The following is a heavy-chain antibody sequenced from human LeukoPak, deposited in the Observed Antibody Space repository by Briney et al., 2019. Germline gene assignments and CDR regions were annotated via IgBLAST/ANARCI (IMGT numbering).Heavy chain of an antibody. J-gene: IGHJ6*03. CDR1: GFTFSSYG. CDR2: ISGSGGST. V-gene: IGHV3-23*01. CDR3: AKDGGAMITMIVGVMDV. D-gene: IGHD3-22*01. Sequence: GGTLRLSCAASGFTFSSYGMSWVRQAPGKGLEWVSAISGSGGSTYYADSVKGRFTISRGNSKNTLYLQMNSLRAEDTAVYYCAKDGGAMITMIVGVMDVWGKGTTVTISS.